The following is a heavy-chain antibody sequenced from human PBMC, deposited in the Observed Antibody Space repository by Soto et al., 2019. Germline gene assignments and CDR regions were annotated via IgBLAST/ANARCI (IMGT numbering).Heavy chain of an antibody. D-gene: IGHD3-16*01. J-gene: IGHJ4*02. CDR3: ERRHGLDIDAYY. V-gene: IGHV4-34*01. CDR1: GGFFSGYF. Sequence: SETLSLTCAVYGGFFSGYFWSWIRQPPGKGLEWIGEINLNGITNYNPSLKSRVTTSVDTSKNQFSLKLSSVTAADTAVYFCERRHGLDIDAYYGGRGILVTVSS. CDR2: INLNGIT.